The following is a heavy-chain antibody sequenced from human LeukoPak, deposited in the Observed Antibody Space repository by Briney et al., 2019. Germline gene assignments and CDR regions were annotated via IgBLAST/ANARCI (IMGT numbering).Heavy chain of an antibody. D-gene: IGHD3-22*01. J-gene: IGHJ6*02. Sequence: PSETLSLTCTVSGGSFSSGSYYWSWIRQPPGKGLEWIGYIYYSGSTNYNPSLKSRVTISVDTSKNQFSLKLSSVTAADTAVYYCATGGSYDSSGYYYGGYYYYGMDVWGQGTTVTVSS. CDR2: IYYSGST. CDR3: ATGGSYDSSGYYYGGYYYYGMDV. CDR1: GGSFSSGSYY. V-gene: IGHV4-61*01.